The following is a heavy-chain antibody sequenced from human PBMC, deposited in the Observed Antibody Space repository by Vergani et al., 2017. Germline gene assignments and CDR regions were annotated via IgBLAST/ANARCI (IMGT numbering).Heavy chain of an antibody. CDR2: LDPEHGKI. V-gene: IGHV1-24*01. Sequence: QVHLIQSGAEVKLPGASVRVSCKVSGYTLTEVSLHWVRQTPAKGLEWMGGLDPEHGKIVYAQTFQHRITITEDTSTDTTYMELSSLRSEDTAVYYCTTDLHAVVGATSWGQGTLVTVSS. J-gene: IGHJ4*02. D-gene: IGHD1-26*01. CDR3: TTDLHAVVGATS. CDR1: GYTLTEVS.